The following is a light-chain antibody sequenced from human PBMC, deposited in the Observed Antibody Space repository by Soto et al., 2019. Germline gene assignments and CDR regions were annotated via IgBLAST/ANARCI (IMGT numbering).Light chain of an antibody. J-gene: IGKJ3*01. Sequence: AIQMTQSPSSLSASVGDRVTMTCRASQGIKNDLGWYQQRLGKAPRLLIYGASTLYSGVPSRFSATGSGIDFTLTINSLQPEDFATYYCLQVFTYPRTFGPGTRV. CDR3: LQVFTYPRT. V-gene: IGKV1-6*01. CDR2: GAS. CDR1: QGIKND.